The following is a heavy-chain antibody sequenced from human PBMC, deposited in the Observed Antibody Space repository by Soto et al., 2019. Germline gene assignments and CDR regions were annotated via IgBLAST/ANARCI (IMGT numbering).Heavy chain of an antibody. Sequence: PSETLSLTCAVSGGSISSYYWSWIRQPPGKGLEWIGYIYYSGSTNYNPSLKSRVTISVDTSKNQFSLKLSSVTAADTAVYYCARSTAAGTFITYFDYWGQGTLVTVSS. CDR1: GGSISSYY. CDR3: ARSTAAGTFITYFDY. CDR2: IYYSGST. V-gene: IGHV4-59*01. J-gene: IGHJ4*02. D-gene: IGHD6-13*01.